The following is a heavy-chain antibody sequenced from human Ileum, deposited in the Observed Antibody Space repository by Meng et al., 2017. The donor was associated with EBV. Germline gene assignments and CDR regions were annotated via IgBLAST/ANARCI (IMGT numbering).Heavy chain of an antibody. J-gene: IGHJ4*02. CDR1: GVSISGNS. D-gene: IGHD1-26*01. V-gene: IGHV4-59*01. CDR3: AKGGQWDPLDS. CDR2: FYEGTT. Sequence: QWQLQGSVPERLKPSGTLSSTCDVSGVSISGNSWSWIRQSPVKGLEWIGFFYEGTTNYNPSLKSRVTIAAGPANNQISLRLSSVTSADTAVYYCAKGGQWDPLDSWGRGILVTVSS.